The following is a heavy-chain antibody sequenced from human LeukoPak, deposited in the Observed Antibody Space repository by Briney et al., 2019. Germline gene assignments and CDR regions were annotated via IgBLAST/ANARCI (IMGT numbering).Heavy chain of an antibody. CDR3: ARLNSGSYFY. CDR1: GGTFSSYA. D-gene: IGHD1-26*01. V-gene: IGHV1-69*04. CDR2: IIPILGIA. Sequence: ASVTVSCKASGGTFSSYAISWVRQAPGQGLEWMGRIIPILGIANYAQKFQGRVTITADKSTSTAYMELSSLRSEDTAVYYCARLNSGSYFYWGQGTLVTVSS. J-gene: IGHJ4*02.